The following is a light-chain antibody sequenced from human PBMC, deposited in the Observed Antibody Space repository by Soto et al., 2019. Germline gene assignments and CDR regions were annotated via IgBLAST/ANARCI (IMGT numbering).Light chain of an antibody. CDR1: QSISTF. J-gene: IGKJ1*01. V-gene: IGKV1-39*01. CDR2: AAS. CDR3: QQRYTTPRT. Sequence: DIQRTQSPSSLSASVGDRVSVTCRASQSISTFLNWYQQRPGEAPKLLIYAASSLQSGVPSRFSGSGSGADFTLTIGSLQPEDFATYYCQQRYTTPRTFGQGTKVEVK.